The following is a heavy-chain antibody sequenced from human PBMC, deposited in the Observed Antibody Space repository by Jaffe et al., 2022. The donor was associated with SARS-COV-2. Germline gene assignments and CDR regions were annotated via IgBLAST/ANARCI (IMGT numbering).Heavy chain of an antibody. Sequence: QVHLMQSGAEVKKPGASVKVACVASGYTFTNYPVHWVRQAPGQRLEWMGWINAANGNTKYSQKFQGRVTFTRDTAASTSYMEMSSLISEDTAVYYCARDLRTVNLLDFQYYGMDVWGQGTTVTVSS. CDR1: GYTFTNYP. D-gene: IGHD4-4*01. J-gene: IGHJ6*02. V-gene: IGHV1-3*01. CDR2: INAANGNT. CDR3: ARDLRTVNLLDFQYYGMDV.